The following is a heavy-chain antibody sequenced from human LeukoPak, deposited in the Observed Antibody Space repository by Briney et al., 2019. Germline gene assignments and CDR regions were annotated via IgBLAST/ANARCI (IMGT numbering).Heavy chain of an antibody. V-gene: IGHV3-30*04. CDR2: ISYDGSNK. Sequence: GGSLRPSCAASGFTFSSYAMHWVRQAPGKGLEWVAVISYDGSNKYYADSVKGRFTISRDNSKNTLYLQMNSLRAEDTAVYYCARDGPATTVTTLAFDIWGQGTMVTVSS. CDR1: GFTFSSYA. D-gene: IGHD4-17*01. J-gene: IGHJ3*02. CDR3: ARDGPATTVTTLAFDI.